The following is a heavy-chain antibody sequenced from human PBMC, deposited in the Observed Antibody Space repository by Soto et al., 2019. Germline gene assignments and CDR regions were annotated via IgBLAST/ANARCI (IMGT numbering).Heavy chain of an antibody. D-gene: IGHD3-9*01. CDR1: GGSFSGYY. J-gene: IGHJ4*02. V-gene: IGHV4-34*01. Sequence: PSETLSLTCAVYGGSFSGYYWSWIRQPPGKGLEWIGIIYYSGSTYYNPSLKSRVTISVDTSKSQFSLNLNSVTAADTAVYYCARGYDILTGPLDYWGPGTLVTVSS. CDR3: ARGYDILTGPLDY. CDR2: IYYSGST.